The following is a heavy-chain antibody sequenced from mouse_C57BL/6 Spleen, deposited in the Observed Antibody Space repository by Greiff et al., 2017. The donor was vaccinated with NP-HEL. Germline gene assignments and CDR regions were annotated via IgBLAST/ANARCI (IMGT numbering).Heavy chain of an antibody. D-gene: IGHD2-13*01. CDR3: ARDRGGDLYYFDY. V-gene: IGHV5-4*01. Sequence: EVQGVESGGGLVKPGGSLKLSCAASGFTFSSYAMSWVRQTPEKRLEWVATISDGGSYTYYPDNVKGRFTISRDNAKNNLYLQMSHLKSEDTAMYYCARDRGGDLYYFDYWGQGTTLTVSS. CDR2: ISDGGSYT. J-gene: IGHJ2*01. CDR1: GFTFSSYA.